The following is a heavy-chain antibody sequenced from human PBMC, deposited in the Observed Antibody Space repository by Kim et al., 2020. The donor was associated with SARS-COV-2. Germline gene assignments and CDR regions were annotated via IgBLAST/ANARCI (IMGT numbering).Heavy chain of an antibody. CDR2: IYYSGST. CDR1: GGSISSGGYY. Sequence: SETLSLTCTVSGGSISSGGYYWSWIRQHPGKGLEWIGYIYYSGSTYYNPSLKSRVTISVDTSKNQFSLKLSSVTAADTAVYYCARSYYYDSSGYYYPYFDYWGQGTLVTVSS. J-gene: IGHJ4*02. D-gene: IGHD3-22*01. V-gene: IGHV4-31*03. CDR3: ARSYYYDSSGYYYPYFDY.